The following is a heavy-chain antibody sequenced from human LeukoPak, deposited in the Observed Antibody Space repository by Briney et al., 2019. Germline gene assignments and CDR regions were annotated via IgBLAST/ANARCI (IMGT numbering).Heavy chain of an antibody. Sequence: SETLSLTCTVSGGSIRSSSYYWGWIRPPPGKGLEWIGYIYYSGSTNYHPSLKSRVTISVDTSKNQFSLKLSSVTAADAAVYYCAKGREGYNSYWGQGTLVTGSS. CDR3: AKGREGYNSY. J-gene: IGHJ4*02. CDR2: IYYSGST. V-gene: IGHV4-61*05. CDR1: GGSIRSSSYY. D-gene: IGHD5-24*01.